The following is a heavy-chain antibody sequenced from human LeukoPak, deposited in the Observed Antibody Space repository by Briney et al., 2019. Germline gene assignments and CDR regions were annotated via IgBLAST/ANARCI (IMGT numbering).Heavy chain of an antibody. Sequence: PGGSLRLSCAASGFTFSSYGVHWVLQAPGKGLEWVAFIRYDGSNKYYADSVKGRFTISRDNSKNTLYLQMNSLRAEDTAVYYCAKDTEAHGGGGAFDIWGQGTMVTVSS. V-gene: IGHV3-30*02. J-gene: IGHJ3*02. CDR2: IRYDGSNK. CDR3: AKDTEAHGGGGAFDI. D-gene: IGHD4-23*01. CDR1: GFTFSSYG.